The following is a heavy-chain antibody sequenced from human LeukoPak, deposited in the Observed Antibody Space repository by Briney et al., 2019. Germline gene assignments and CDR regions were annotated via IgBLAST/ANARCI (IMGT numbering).Heavy chain of an antibody. CDR3: ARDGDIGATTACYFEY. V-gene: IGHV3-7*01. Sequence: GGSLRLSCAASGFTFSSYWMSWVRQSPGKGLDWVANIKQDGSEKYYVDSVKGRFTISRDNAKNSLYLQMNSLRAEDTAVYYCARDGDIGATTACYFEYWGQGTLVTVSA. D-gene: IGHD5-12*01. CDR1: GFTFSSYW. J-gene: IGHJ4*02. CDR2: IKQDGSEK.